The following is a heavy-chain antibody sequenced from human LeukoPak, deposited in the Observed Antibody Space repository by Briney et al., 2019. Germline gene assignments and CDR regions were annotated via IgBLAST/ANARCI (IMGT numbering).Heavy chain of an antibody. CDR2: ISAYNGNT. Sequence: GASVKVSCKASGYTFTSYGISWVRQAPGQGLEWMGWISAYNGNTNYAQKLQGRVTMTTDTSTSTAYMELRSLRSDDTAVYYCARGIVGATGYYYYYYMDVWGKGTTVTISS. V-gene: IGHV1-18*01. CDR1: GYTFTSYG. J-gene: IGHJ6*03. CDR3: ARGIVGATGYYYYYYMDV. D-gene: IGHD1-26*01.